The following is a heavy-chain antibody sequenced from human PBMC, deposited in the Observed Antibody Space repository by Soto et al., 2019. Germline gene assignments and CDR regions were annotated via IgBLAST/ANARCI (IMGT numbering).Heavy chain of an antibody. J-gene: IGHJ6*02. Sequence: EVQLLESGGGLVQPGGSLRLSCAASGFTFSSYAMSWVRQAPGKGLEWVSSTSGSGGDVYHAGSVKGRFTISRDNSKNTLNLQMNSLRAEETAIFYWAKGWFYRAGMGVCGQGTTVTVSS. CDR3: AKGWFYRAGMGV. CDR1: GFTFSSYA. V-gene: IGHV3-23*01. D-gene: IGHD2-15*01. CDR2: TSGSGGDV.